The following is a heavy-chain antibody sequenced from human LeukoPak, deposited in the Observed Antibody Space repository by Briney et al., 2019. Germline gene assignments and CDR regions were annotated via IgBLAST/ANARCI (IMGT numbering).Heavy chain of an antibody. J-gene: IGHJ5*02. Sequence: ASVTVSCKASGYTFTGYYMHWVRRAPGQRFEWMGRINPESGDTNYAQNFQGRVAMTRDASITTAYMELSGLTPDDTAVYYCAREATFYYDADGSGVPNWFDPWGQGTLVTVSS. V-gene: IGHV1-2*06. CDR3: AREATFYYDADGSGVPNWFDP. CDR1: GYTFTGYY. D-gene: IGHD3-22*01. CDR2: INPESGDT.